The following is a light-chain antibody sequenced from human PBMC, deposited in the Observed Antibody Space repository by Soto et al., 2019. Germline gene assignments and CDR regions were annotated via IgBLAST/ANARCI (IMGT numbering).Light chain of an antibody. V-gene: IGLV2-14*01. Sequence: QSALTQAASASGSPGQSITISCTGTSSDVGGSDYVSWYQKHPGKAPKVIIYEVTYRPSGVPDRFSGSKSGNTASLTISGLQAEDEADYYCSSDASSCTLVFGTGTKLTVL. CDR2: EVT. CDR3: SSDASSCTLV. CDR1: SSDVGGSDY. J-gene: IGLJ2*01.